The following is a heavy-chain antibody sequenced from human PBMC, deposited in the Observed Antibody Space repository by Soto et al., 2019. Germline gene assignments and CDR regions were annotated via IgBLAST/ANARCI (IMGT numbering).Heavy chain of an antibody. J-gene: IGHJ4*02. V-gene: IGHV3-23*01. Sequence: EVQLLESGGGLVQPGGSLRLSCAASGFTFSTYAMSWVRQAPGKGLEWVSTISDSGGSTYYADSLKGRLTIYRDNSKNTLDLQMRSLRAEDTAIYYCTRDCGSTVGATDFWGQGTLVTVSS. CDR1: GFTFSTYA. D-gene: IGHD1-26*01. CDR3: TRDCGSTVGATDF. CDR2: ISDSGGST.